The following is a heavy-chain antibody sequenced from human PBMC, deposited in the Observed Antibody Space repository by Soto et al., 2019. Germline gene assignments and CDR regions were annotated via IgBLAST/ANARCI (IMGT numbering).Heavy chain of an antibody. CDR3: ARDLLGGYSGYVLSYYFDY. D-gene: IGHD5-12*01. CDR1: GFTFSSYS. V-gene: IGHV3-21*01. CDR2: ISGSSSYI. Sequence: GGSLRLSCAASGFTFSSYSMNWVRQAPGKGLEWVSSISGSSSYIYYADSVKGRFTISRDNAKNSLYLQMNSLRAEETAVYYCARDLLGGYSGYVLSYYFDYGGQGTRVTVSS. J-gene: IGHJ4*02.